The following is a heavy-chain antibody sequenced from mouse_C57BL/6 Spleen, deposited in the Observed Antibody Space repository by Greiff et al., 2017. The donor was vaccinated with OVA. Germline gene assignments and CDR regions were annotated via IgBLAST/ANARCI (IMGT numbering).Heavy chain of an antibody. V-gene: IGHV5-9-1*02. CDR2: ISSGGDYI. CDR1: GFTFSSYA. D-gene: IGHD1-1*01. CDR3: TRGYYGSSLDWFAY. Sequence: DVHLVESGEGLVKPGGSLKLSCAASGFTFSSYAMSWVRQTPEKRLEWVAYISSGGDYIYYADTVKGRFTISRDNARNTLYLQMSSLKSEDTAMYYCTRGYYGSSLDWFAYWGQGTLVTVSA. J-gene: IGHJ3*01.